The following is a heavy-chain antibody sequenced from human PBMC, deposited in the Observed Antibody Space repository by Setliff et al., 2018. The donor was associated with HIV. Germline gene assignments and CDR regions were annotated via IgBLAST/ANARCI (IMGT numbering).Heavy chain of an antibody. CDR1: GGSISSSSYF. V-gene: IGHV4-39*02. Sequence: SETLSLTCKVSGGSISSSSYFWGWIRQPPGKGLEWIASFHDSESTSYNPSLRSRVTISGDRSKNQFSLKLTSVTAADTAVYYCARERSRGYTDPPRFDYWGQGTLVTVSS. D-gene: IGHD5-18*01. CDR2: FHDSEST. J-gene: IGHJ4*02. CDR3: ARERSRGYTDPPRFDY.